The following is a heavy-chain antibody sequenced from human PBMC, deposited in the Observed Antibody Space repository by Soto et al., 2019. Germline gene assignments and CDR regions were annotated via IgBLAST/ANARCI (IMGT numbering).Heavy chain of an antibody. CDR2: IYSGGSA. D-gene: IGHD4-17*01. CDR3: AKDRGVEVTTRFFDY. CDR1: GFTVSGNY. J-gene: IGHJ4*02. V-gene: IGHV3-66*01. Sequence: PGGSLRLSCAAAGFTVSGNYMSWVRQAPGKGLEWVSVIYSGGSAYYADSVKGRFTISRDNSKNTLYLQMNSLRAEDTAVYYCAKDRGVEVTTRFFDYWGQGTLVTVSS.